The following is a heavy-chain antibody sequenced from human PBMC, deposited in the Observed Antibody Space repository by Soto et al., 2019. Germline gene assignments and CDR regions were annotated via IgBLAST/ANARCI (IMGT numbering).Heavy chain of an antibody. CDR2: IHSSSSYI. CDR3: AKDVVVGATTGLGDYYYYYGMDV. J-gene: IGHJ6*02. V-gene: IGHV3-21*01. CDR1: GFTLSSYS. Sequence: PGGSLRLSCAASGFTLSSYSMSWVRQAPGKGLEWVASIHSSSSYIYYADSVKGRFTIYRDNSKNTLYLQMNSLRAEDTAVYYCAKDVVVGATTGLGDYYYYYGMDVWGQGTTVTVSS. D-gene: IGHD1-26*01.